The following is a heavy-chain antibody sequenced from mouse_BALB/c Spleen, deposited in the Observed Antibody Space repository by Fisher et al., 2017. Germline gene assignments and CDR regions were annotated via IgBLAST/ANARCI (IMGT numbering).Heavy chain of an antibody. J-gene: IGHJ4*01. D-gene: IGHD1-1*01. CDR3: TRPYYGSSEGAMDY. Sequence: KFKGKATLTVDKSSSTAYMQLSSLASEDSAVYYCTRPYYGSSEGAMDYWGQGTSVTVSS. V-gene: IGHV1-64*01.